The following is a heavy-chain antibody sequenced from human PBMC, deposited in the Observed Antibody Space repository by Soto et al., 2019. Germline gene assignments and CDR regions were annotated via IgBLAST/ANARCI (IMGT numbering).Heavy chain of an antibody. CDR3: ARGPTGWYGYDY. Sequence: EVQLVESGGGLIQPGGSLRLSCTASGFSFSTSWMHWVRQAPGKGLVWVARISRDGSTTNYADSVRGRFTVSRDNARNTLYVQMNSLKAEDTALYYYARGPTGWYGYDYWGQGTLVTVSS. V-gene: IGHV3-74*01. CDR1: GFSFSTSW. J-gene: IGHJ4*02. D-gene: IGHD6-19*01. CDR2: ISRDGSTT.